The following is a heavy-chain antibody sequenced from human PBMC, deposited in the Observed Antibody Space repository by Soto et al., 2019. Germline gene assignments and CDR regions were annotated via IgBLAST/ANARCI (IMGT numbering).Heavy chain of an antibody. CDR1: GYIFTDHC. D-gene: IGHD2-21*02. CDR2: ICPGYSNI. V-gene: IGHV5-51*01. CDR3: ARRHYCRVDCTINPDYYCGMDV. J-gene: IGHJ6*02. Sequence: EVQVVQSGAEVKEPGESLKISCKGSGYIFTDHCIVWVRQMAGKGLEWVGIICPGYSNIIYSPSVQGQVTISADMSISTAYLQWSSLKASDTAIYYCARRHYCRVDCTINPDYYCGMDVLGQGTTVPVSS.